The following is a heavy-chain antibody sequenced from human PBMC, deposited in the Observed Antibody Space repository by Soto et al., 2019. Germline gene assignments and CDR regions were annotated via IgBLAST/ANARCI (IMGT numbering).Heavy chain of an antibody. Sequence: GESLKISCKGSGYIFTAYWIGWVRQMPGKGLEWMGIIYPGDSDPRYSPSLQGQVTISADKSSNTAYLQWSSLKASDTAMYYCATQMATSQDAFDIWGLGTMVTVSS. CDR1: GYIFTAYW. CDR3: ATQMATSQDAFDI. CDR2: IYPGDSDP. J-gene: IGHJ3*02. V-gene: IGHV5-51*01.